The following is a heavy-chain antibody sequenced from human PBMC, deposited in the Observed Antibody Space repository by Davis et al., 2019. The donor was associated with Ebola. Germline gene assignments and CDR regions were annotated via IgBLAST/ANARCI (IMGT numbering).Heavy chain of an antibody. CDR1: GFRFSDYW. Sequence: GESLKISCAASGFRFSDYWVHWIRQTPGKGLEWIARIGGSGPETNYAVSVRGRFTISRDSAQNTLFLKMNNVKADDTGIYYCSTAFNSVRDAFDFWGQGTVVTVSS. CDR3: STAFNSVRDAFDF. V-gene: IGHV3-11*06. D-gene: IGHD3-10*01. J-gene: IGHJ3*01. CDR2: IGGSGPET.